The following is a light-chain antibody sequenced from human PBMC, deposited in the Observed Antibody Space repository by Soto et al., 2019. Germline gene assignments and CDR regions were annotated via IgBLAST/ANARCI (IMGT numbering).Light chain of an antibody. Sequence: EIVLTQSPGTLSLSPGERATLSCRASQSVSSSYLAWYQQNRGQAPRLLIYGAPRRAPGIPDRFGGSGSGTDFTLAISRLEPEDFAVYYCQQSGRGRWTFGQGTKVDIK. V-gene: IGKV3-20*01. CDR3: QQSGRGRWT. J-gene: IGKJ1*01. CDR1: QSVSSSY. CDR2: GAP.